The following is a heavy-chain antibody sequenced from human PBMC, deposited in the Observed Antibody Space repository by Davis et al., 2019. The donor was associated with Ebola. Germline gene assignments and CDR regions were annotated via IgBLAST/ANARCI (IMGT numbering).Heavy chain of an antibody. D-gene: IGHD5-18*01. V-gene: IGHV6-1*01. CDR1: GDSVSTNTDA. Sequence: SQTLSLTCAISGDSVSTNTDAWSWIRQSPSRGLEWLGRTYYRSKWYYDYAVSVKSRITINPDTSKNQFSLQLNSVTPEDTAVYYCAREWGDTAMVNGPSGAVVYYYYGMDVWGQGTTVTVSS. J-gene: IGHJ6*02. CDR2: TYYRSKWYY. CDR3: AREWGDTAMVNGPSGAVVYYYYGMDV.